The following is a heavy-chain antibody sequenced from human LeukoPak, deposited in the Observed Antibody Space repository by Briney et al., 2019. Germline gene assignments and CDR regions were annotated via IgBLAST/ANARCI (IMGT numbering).Heavy chain of an antibody. CDR1: GYTLTELS. CDR3: ATGIAVAGTATFDY. J-gene: IGHJ4*02. V-gene: IGHV1-24*01. CDR2: FDPEDGET. Sequence: ALVKVSCKVSGYTLTELSMHWVRQAPGKGLEWMGGFDPEDGETIYAQKFQGRVTMTEDTSTDTAYMELSSLRSEDTAVYYCATGIAVAGTATFDYWGQGTLVTVSS. D-gene: IGHD6-19*01.